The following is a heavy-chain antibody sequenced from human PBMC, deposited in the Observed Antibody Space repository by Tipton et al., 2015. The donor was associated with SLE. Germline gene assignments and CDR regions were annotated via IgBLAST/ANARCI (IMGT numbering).Heavy chain of an antibody. D-gene: IGHD3-10*01. Sequence: SLRLSCAASGFTFSNYAMHWVRQAPGKGLEWVAFIRYDGSHKYYAESVKGRFNISRDNSKDTLYLQMNSLRAEDTAVYYCAKGYYGSGSYYNGDAFDMWGQGTMVTVSS. J-gene: IGHJ3*02. CDR3: AKGYYGSGSYYNGDAFDM. CDR1: GFTFSNYA. CDR2: IRYDGSHK. V-gene: IGHV3-30*02.